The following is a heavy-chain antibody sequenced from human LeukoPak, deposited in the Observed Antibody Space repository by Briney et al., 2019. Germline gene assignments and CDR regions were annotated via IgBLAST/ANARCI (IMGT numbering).Heavy chain of an antibody. V-gene: IGHV3-33*01. J-gene: IGHJ4*02. D-gene: IGHD6-19*01. CDR1: GFTFSSYG. Sequence: SGGSLRLSCAASGFTFSSYGMHWVRQAPGKGLEWVAVIWYDGSNKYYADSVKGRFTISRDNSKNTLYLQVNSLRAEDTAVYYCARGQVIAVAGIFDYWGQGTLVTVSS. CDR3: ARGQVIAVAGIFDY. CDR2: IWYDGSNK.